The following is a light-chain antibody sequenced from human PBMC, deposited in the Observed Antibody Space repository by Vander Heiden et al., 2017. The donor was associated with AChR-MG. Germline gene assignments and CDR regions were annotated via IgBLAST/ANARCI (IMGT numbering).Light chain of an antibody. V-gene: IGLV2-14*01. CDR1: SSYVGGYNH. J-gene: IGLJ2*01. CDR2: DVS. Sequence: QSALTQPASVSGSPGQSNTISCTGTSSYVGGYNHVPWYQPLPAKAPKLMIYDVSNRPSGVANRFSGSKSGNTASLTISGLQAEDEADYYCSSSTTTSTRVVFGGGTKLTVL. CDR3: SSSTTTSTRVV.